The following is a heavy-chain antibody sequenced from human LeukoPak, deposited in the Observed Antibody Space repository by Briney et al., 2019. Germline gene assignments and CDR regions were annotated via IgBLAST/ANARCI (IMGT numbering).Heavy chain of an antibody. J-gene: IGHJ4*02. Sequence: ASVKVSCKASGYTFTSYAMHWVRQAPGQRLEWMGWISAGNGNTKYSQKFQGRVTITRDTSASTAYMELSSLRSEDTAVYYCARNVGSLWFGELFDYWGQGTLVTVSS. CDR2: ISAGNGNT. CDR1: GYTFTSYA. CDR3: ARNVGSLWFGELFDY. D-gene: IGHD3-10*01. V-gene: IGHV1-3*01.